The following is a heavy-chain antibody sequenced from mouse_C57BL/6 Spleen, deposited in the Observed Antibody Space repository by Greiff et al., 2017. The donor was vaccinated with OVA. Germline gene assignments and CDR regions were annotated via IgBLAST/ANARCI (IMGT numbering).Heavy chain of an antibody. V-gene: IGHV1-54*01. CDR2: INPGSGGT. D-gene: IGHD1-1*01. Sequence: QVQLKESGAELVRPGTSVKVSCKASGYAFTNYLIEWVKQRPGQGLEWIGVINPGSGGTNYNEKFKGKATLTADKSSSTAYMQLSSLTSEDSAVYFCARSTTVEEGFAYWGQGTLVTVSA. CDR1: GYAFTNYL. CDR3: ARSTTVEEGFAY. J-gene: IGHJ3*01.